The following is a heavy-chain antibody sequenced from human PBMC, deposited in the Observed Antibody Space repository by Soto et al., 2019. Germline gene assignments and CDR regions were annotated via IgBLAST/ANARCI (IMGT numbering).Heavy chain of an antibody. CDR3: AKAPGYSGLQHNWFDP. J-gene: IGHJ5*02. V-gene: IGHV3-23*01. CDR1: GFTFSSYA. CDR2: ISGSGGST. D-gene: IGHD1-26*01. Sequence: GGSLRLSCAASGFTFSSYAMSWVRQAPGKGLEWVSAISGSGGSTYYEDSVKGRLTISRDNSKNTLYLQMNSLRAEDTAVYYCAKAPGYSGLQHNWFDPWGQGTLVTVSS.